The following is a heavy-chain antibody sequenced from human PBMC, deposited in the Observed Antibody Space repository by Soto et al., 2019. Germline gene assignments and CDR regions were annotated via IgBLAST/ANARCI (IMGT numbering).Heavy chain of an antibody. CDR3: AGQPLGYCSGGSCYSNWFDP. V-gene: IGHV4-34*01. Sequence: SETLSLTCTVSGGSISSYYWSWIRQPPGKGLEWIGEINHSGSTNYNPSLKSRVTISVHTSKNQFSLKLSSVTAADTAVYYCAGQPLGYCSGGSCYSNWFDPRGLGTLVTVSS. CDR2: INHSGST. CDR1: GGSISSYY. D-gene: IGHD2-15*01. J-gene: IGHJ5*02.